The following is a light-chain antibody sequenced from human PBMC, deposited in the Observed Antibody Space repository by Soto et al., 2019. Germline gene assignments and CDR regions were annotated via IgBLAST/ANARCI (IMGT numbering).Light chain of an antibody. J-gene: IGLJ1*01. V-gene: IGLV2-14*01. CDR2: EVS. CDR3: SSYTSSSTLYV. CDR1: SSNIGSNT. Sequence: QSVLTQPPSASGTPGQRVTISCSGSSSNIGSNTVNWYQQHPDKAPKLMIYEVSNRPSGVSNRFSGSKSGNTASLTISGLQAEDEADYYCSSYTSSSTLYVFGTGTKVTVL.